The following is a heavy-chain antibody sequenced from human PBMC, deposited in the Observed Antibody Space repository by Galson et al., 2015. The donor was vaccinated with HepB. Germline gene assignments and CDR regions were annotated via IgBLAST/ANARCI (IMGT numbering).Heavy chain of an antibody. Sequence: ETLSLTCTVSGGSVSSGSYYWSWIRQPPGKGLEWIGYIYYSGSTNYNPSLKSRVTISVDTSKNQFSLKLSSVTAADTAVYYCARDSSGYYNIGFDPWGQGTLVTVSS. D-gene: IGHD3-22*01. CDR1: GGSVSSGSYY. V-gene: IGHV4-61*01. CDR2: IYYSGST. CDR3: ARDSSGYYNIGFDP. J-gene: IGHJ5*02.